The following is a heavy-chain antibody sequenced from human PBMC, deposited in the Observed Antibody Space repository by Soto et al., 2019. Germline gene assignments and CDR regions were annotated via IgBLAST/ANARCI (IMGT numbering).Heavy chain of an antibody. CDR1: GGTFSSYA. D-gene: IGHD3-22*01. J-gene: IGHJ4*02. CDR3: ARGYYYDSSGYLDY. V-gene: IGHV1-69*13. CDR2: IIPIFGTA. Sequence: VASVKVSCKASGGTFSSYAISWVRQAPGQGLEWMGGIIPIFGTANYAQKFQGRVTITADESTSTAYMELSSLRSGDTAVYYCARGYYYDSSGYLDYWGQGTLVTVSS.